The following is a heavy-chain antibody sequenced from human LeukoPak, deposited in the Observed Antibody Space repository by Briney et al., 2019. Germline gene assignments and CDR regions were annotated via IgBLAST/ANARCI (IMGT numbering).Heavy chain of an antibody. V-gene: IGHV1-18*01. J-gene: IGHJ4*02. Sequence: ASVKVSCKASGYTFTSYGISWVRQAPGQGLEWMGWISAKKGNTDYAQKLQGRVTMTTDTSTSTAYMELRSLRSDDTAVYYCARDSYCSGGSCYADYWGQGTLVTVSS. CDR2: ISAKKGNT. CDR1: GYTFTSYG. CDR3: ARDSYCSGGSCYADY. D-gene: IGHD2-15*01.